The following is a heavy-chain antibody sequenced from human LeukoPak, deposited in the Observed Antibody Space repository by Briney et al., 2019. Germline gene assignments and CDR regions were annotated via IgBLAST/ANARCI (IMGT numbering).Heavy chain of an antibody. J-gene: IGHJ6*02. V-gene: IGHV3-49*04. CDR3: TRVGAIFGVVITYYYYGMDV. Sequence: GGSLRLSCTASGFTFGDYAMSWVRQASGKGLEWVGFIRSKAYGGTTEYAASVKGRFTISRDDSKSMAYLQMNSLKTEDTAVYYCTRVGAIFGVVITYYYYGMDVWGQGTTVTVSS. CDR1: GFTFGDYA. D-gene: IGHD3-3*01. CDR2: IRSKAYGGTT.